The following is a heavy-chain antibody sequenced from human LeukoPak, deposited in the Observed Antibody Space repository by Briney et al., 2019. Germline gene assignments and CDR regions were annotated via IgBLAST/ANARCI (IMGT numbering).Heavy chain of an antibody. CDR2: ISYDESNR. D-gene: IGHD5-24*01. Sequence: QPGGSLRLSCEASGFTFSSYGMHWVRQAPCKGLEWVAFISYDESNRYSADSVKGRFTISRDNSKNTLYLQMNSLRAEDTAVYYCAKEGEMATLGVFDYWGQGTLVTVSS. V-gene: IGHV3-30*18. J-gene: IGHJ4*02. CDR3: AKEGEMATLGVFDY. CDR1: GFTFSSYG.